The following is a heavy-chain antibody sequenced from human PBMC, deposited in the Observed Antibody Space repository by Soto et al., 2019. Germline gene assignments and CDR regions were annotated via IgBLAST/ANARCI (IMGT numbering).Heavy chain of an antibody. CDR2: ISYDGTAK. CDR3: AKDEGRFLRNYFNYGIDV. J-gene: IGHJ6*02. V-gene: IGHV3-33*03. Sequence: PGGSLRLSCAASGFDFSDHGMHWVRQAPGEGLEWVTVISYDGTAKYYKESVKGRFTTSRDNSKKTLYLQIDSLRVEDTAVYYCAKDEGRFLRNYFNYGIDVWGLGTTVT. CDR1: GFDFSDHG. D-gene: IGHD3-3*01.